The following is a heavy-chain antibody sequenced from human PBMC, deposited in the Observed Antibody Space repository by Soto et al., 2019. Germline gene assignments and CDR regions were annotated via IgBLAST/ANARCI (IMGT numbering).Heavy chain of an antibody. CDR2: ISAYNGNT. D-gene: IGHD4-17*01. Sequence: GASVKVSCKASGYTFTSYGISWVRQAPGQGLEWMGWISAYNGNTNYEQKVQGRVTMTTDTSTSTAYMELRSLRSDDTAVYYCARKTRYGDYVWFDPWGQGTLVTVSS. CDR3: ARKTRYGDYVWFDP. V-gene: IGHV1-18*01. CDR1: GYTFTSYG. J-gene: IGHJ5*02.